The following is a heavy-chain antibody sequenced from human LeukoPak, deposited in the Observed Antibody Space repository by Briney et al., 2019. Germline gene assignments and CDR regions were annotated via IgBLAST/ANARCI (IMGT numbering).Heavy chain of an antibody. CDR3: ATVGGSADY. V-gene: IGHV3-30*03. Sequence: GGSLRLSCAASGFTFSTYAIHWVRQAPGKGLEWVAVISYDGTNKYYSDSVRGRFAISRDNPKNTLYLQMNNLRAGDTAVYYCATVGGSADYWGQGTLVSVSA. CDR2: ISYDGTNK. D-gene: IGHD2-15*01. J-gene: IGHJ4*02. CDR1: GFTFSTYA.